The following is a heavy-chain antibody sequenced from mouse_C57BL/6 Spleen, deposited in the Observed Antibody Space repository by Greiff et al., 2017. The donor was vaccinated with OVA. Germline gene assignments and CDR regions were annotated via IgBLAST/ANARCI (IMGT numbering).Heavy chain of an antibody. Sequence: DVKLVESGGGLVKPGGSLKLSCAASGFTFSSYAMSWVRQTPEKRLEWVATISDGGSYTYYPDNVKGRFTISRDNAMNNLYLQMSHLKSEDTAMYYCARDGYLDYWGQGTSVTVSS. CDR1: GFTFSSYA. CDR2: ISDGGSYT. D-gene: IGHD1-2*01. V-gene: IGHV5-4*01. J-gene: IGHJ4*01. CDR3: ARDGYLDY.